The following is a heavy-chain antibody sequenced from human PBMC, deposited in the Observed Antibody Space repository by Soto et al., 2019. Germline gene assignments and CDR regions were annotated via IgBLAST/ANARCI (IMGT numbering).Heavy chain of an antibody. V-gene: IGHV4-31*03. D-gene: IGHD6-13*01. Sequence: SETLSLTCTVSGGSISSGGYYWSWIRQHPEKGLEWIGYIYYTGNTYYNASLKSRVTISVDTSKSQFSLKVNSMTAADTAVYYCARYRREAVAGYTLDNWGQGILVTVSS. CDR3: ARYRREAVAGYTLDN. CDR1: GGSISSGGYY. CDR2: IYYTGNT. J-gene: IGHJ4*02.